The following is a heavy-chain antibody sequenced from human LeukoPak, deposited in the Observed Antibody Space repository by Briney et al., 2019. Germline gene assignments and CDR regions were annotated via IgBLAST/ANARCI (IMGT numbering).Heavy chain of an antibody. CDR2: IWSDGSEI. V-gene: IGHV3-33*01. D-gene: IGHD2-8*02. CDR3: VRSFTPWWWFDP. Sequence: PGTSLRLSCAASGFTFSSYGMHWVRQAPGKGLEWVAVIWSDGSEIHYADSVEGRFTISRDNSENMMYLQMNDLRAEDTAVYYCVRSFTPWWWFDPWGQGTLVTVSS. CDR1: GFTFSSYG. J-gene: IGHJ5*02.